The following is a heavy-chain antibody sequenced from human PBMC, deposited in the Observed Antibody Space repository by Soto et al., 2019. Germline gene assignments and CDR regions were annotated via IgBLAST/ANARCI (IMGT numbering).Heavy chain of an antibody. D-gene: IGHD1-26*01. J-gene: IGHJ5*02. CDR3: VRLIFNSWLDI. Sequence: QVQLQQSEPGLVKPSQTLSLTCAISGDSVSSSSVTWNLIRQSPSRGLEWLRRTYYRSKWYNDSAESVKSRITITLDTSNKQFSLNLNTLPPEDTAVYYCVRLIFNSWLDIWGQGTLVTVSS. V-gene: IGHV6-1*01. CDR1: GDSVSSSSVT. CDR2: TYYRSKWYN.